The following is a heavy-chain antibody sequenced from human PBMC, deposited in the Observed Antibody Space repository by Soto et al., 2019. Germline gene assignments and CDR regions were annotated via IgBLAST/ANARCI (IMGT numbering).Heavy chain of an antibody. D-gene: IGHD3-22*01. J-gene: IGHJ6*02. V-gene: IGHV1-69*01. CDR3: AGGRIVVVGIRAYYGMDV. CDR1: GGTPSNSA. Sequence: QVHLLLQSGAEEKKPGSSVKVSCKASGGTPSNSAISWVRQAPGQGLEWMGGIIPVFGLVKYAQNFQGRVTITADESTNTAYMELSSLRPEGTAVYYCAGGRIVVVGIRAYYGMDVWGQGTTVTVSS. CDR2: IIPVFGLV.